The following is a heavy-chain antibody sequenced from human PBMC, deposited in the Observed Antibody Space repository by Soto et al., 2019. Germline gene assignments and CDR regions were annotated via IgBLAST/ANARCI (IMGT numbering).Heavy chain of an antibody. CDR2: INPNGGST. V-gene: IGHV1-46*01. J-gene: IGHJ4*02. CDR1: GYIFTNYY. D-gene: IGHD2-21*01. Sequence: QVRLVQSGAEVKKPGASVKVSCKASGYIFTNYYIHWVRQAPGQGLEWMAIINPNGGSTNCAQEFQGRITLTRDTSTSTVYMVLGSLTSGDTAVYYCARGLYSGDKWGQGTLVTVSS. CDR3: ARGLYSGDK.